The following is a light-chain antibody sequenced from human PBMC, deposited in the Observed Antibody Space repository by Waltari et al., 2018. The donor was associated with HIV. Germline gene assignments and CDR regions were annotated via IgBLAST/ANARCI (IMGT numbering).Light chain of an antibody. J-gene: IGKJ4*01. CDR2: AAS. CDR1: QSISSY. V-gene: IGKV1-39*01. CDR3: QQSYSTPVT. Sequence: DIHMTQSPSSLSASVGDRVTITCRASQSISSYLNWYQQKPGKAPKVLIYAASSLQSGVPSRFSGSGSGTDFTLTISRLQPEDFATYYCQQSYSTPVTFGGGTKVEIK.